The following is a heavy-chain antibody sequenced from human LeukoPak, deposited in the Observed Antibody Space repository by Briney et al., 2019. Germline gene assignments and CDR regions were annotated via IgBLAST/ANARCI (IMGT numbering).Heavy chain of an antibody. CDR3: ARDDYVFGTDP. CDR2: INPNSGGT. J-gene: IGHJ5*02. Sequence: ASVKVSCKASGYTFTGYYMHWVRQAPGQGLEWMGWINPNSGGTNYAQKFQGRVTMTRDTSISTAYMQLRSLRSDDTAVYYCARDDYVFGTDPWDQGTLVTVSS. D-gene: IGHD4/OR15-4a*01. CDR1: GYTFTGYY. V-gene: IGHV1-2*02.